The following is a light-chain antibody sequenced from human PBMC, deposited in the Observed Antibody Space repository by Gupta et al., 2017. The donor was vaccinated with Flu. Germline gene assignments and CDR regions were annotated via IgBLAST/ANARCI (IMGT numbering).Light chain of an antibody. CDR3: GTWDNSLGYSRV. Sequence: QSVLTQPPPVSAAPGQKVTISCSGSSSNIGPNLVSWYQQVPGTAPKLLIYDNDKRSSGIPDRFSGSKSGTSATLGITGLQTGDEADYYCGTWDNSLGYSRVFGGGTKVIVL. J-gene: IGLJ3*02. CDR2: DND. CDR1: SSNIGPNL. V-gene: IGLV1-51*01.